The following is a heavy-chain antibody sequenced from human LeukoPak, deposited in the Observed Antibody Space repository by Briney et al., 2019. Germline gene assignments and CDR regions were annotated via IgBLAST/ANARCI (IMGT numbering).Heavy chain of an antibody. V-gene: IGHV3-48*03. CDR2: ISSSGSTV. CDR1: GFTFSSYE. Sequence: GGSLRLSCAASGFTFSSYEMHWVRQAPGKGLEWVSYISSSGSTVYYADSVKGRFTISRDNAKNSLYLQMNSLRAEDTAVYYCARDYGGSSPFDYWGQGTLVTVSS. D-gene: IGHD4-23*01. J-gene: IGHJ4*02. CDR3: ARDYGGSSPFDY.